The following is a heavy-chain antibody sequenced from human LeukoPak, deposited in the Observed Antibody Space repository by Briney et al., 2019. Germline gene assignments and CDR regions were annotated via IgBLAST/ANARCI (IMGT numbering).Heavy chain of an antibody. CDR1: GDSISSGAYS. D-gene: IGHD2-21*01. J-gene: IGHJ5*02. V-gene: IGHV4-30-2*01. CDR3: ARELWFANPRGSWLDP. CDR2: IFHSGST. Sequence: SQTLSLTCVVSGDSISSGAYSWIWIRQPPGRGLEWIGYIFHSGSTFYNPSLKSRVTISVDNSKNQFSLRLSSATAAYTAVYYCARELWFANPRGSWLDPWGQGTLVTVSS.